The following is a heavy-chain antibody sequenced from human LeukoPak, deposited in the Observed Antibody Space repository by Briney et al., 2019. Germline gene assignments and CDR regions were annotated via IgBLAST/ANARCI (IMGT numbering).Heavy chain of an antibody. CDR1: GFTFSSYA. CDR3: ARGDSGSYYFDY. Sequence: GGSLRLSCAASGFTFSSYAMNWVRQAPGKGLEWVSYISSSGSTIYYADSVKGRFTISRDNAKNSLYLQMNSLRAEDTAVYYCARGDSGSYYFDYWAREPWSPSPQ. CDR2: ISSSGSTI. D-gene: IGHD1-26*01. J-gene: IGHJ4*02. V-gene: IGHV3-48*03.